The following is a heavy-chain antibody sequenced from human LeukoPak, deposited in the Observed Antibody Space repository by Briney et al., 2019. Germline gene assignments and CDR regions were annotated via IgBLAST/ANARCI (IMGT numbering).Heavy chain of an antibody. J-gene: IGHJ4*02. V-gene: IGHV3-7*01. CDR1: GFTFSSYW. D-gene: IGHD3-10*01. CDR3: ARVGGSGSYRTDYYFDY. CDR2: IKQDGSEK. Sequence: GGSLRLSCAASGFTFSSYWMSWVRQAPGKGLEWVANIKQDGSEKYYVDSVKGRFTIPRDNAKNSLYPQMNSLRAEDTAVYYCARVGGSGSYRTDYYFDYWGQGTLVTVSS.